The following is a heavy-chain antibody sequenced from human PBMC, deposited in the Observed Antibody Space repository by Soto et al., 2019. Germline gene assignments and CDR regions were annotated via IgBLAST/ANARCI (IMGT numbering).Heavy chain of an antibody. Sequence: QVQLRESGPGLVKPSQTLSLTCTVSGGSISSGGHYWSWIRQHPGKGLEWIGCIYYSGSTSYNPSLTSRITKSVDTSQHQVSLKLRSVTAADTAVYYCARADYSKIDYYYYYGMDVWGQGTTVTVSS. CDR3: ARADYSKIDYYYYYGMDV. D-gene: IGHD4-4*01. J-gene: IGHJ6*02. V-gene: IGHV4-31*03. CDR2: IYYSGST. CDR1: GGSISSGGHY.